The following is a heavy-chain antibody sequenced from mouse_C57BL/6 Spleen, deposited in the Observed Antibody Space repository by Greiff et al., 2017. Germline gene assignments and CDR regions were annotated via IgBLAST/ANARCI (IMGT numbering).Heavy chain of an antibody. J-gene: IGHJ2*01. V-gene: IGHV1-64*01. Sequence: VKLQQPGAELVKPGASVKLSCKASGYTFTSYWMHWVKQRPGQGLEWIGMIHPNSGSTNYNEKFKSKATLTVDKSSSTAYMQLSSLTSEDSAVYYCARSYYYGSSPFDYWGQGTTLTVSS. CDR3: ARSYYYGSSPFDY. D-gene: IGHD1-1*01. CDR2: IHPNSGST. CDR1: GYTFTSYW.